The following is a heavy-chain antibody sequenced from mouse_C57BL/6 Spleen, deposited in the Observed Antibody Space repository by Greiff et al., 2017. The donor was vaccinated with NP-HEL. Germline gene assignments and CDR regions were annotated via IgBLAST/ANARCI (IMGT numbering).Heavy chain of an antibody. Sequence: EVKLVESGGDLVKPGGSLKLSCAASGFTFSSYGMSWVRQTPDKRLEWVATISSGGSYTYYPDSVKGRFTISRDNAKNTLYLQMSSLKSEDTAMYYCARPLYDGYPAWFAYWGQRTLVTVSA. CDR3: ARPLYDGYPAWFAY. CDR2: ISSGGSYT. D-gene: IGHD2-3*01. V-gene: IGHV5-6*02. CDR1: GFTFSSYG. J-gene: IGHJ3*01.